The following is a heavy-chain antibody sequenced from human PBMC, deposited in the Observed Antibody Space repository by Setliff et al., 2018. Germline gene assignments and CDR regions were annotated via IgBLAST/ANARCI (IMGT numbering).Heavy chain of an antibody. Sequence: GASVKVSCKASGYTFTSYGIAWVRQAPGQGLEWMGWISAHTGNTFYSPKFHGRLTLTTDTSTRTAYMQLRSLDSDDTAVYYCSRLVRFCIRTSCQRLSGGDFWGQGTLVTVSS. J-gene: IGHJ4*02. CDR3: SRLVRFCIRTSCQRLSGGDF. CDR1: GYTFTSYG. V-gene: IGHV1-18*01. D-gene: IGHD2-2*01. CDR2: ISAHTGNT.